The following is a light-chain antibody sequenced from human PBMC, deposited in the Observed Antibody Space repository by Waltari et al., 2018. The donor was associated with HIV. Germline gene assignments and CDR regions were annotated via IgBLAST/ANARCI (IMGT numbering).Light chain of an antibody. CDR3: SAWDVTLNGLV. Sequence: QSLLTQSPSASGTPGQRVNISCFCTSSNIGSRSVNCYHNFPATPPTLLIFSNTERPSGVPSRFSGSKSATSASLSISGLQSQDEADYYCSAWDVTLNGLVFGGGTRLSVL. CDR1: SSNIGSRS. J-gene: IGLJ2*01. V-gene: IGLV1-44*01. CDR2: SNT.